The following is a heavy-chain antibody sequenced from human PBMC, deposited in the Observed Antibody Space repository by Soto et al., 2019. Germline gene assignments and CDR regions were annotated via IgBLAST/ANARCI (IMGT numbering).Heavy chain of an antibody. CDR3: ARQIYDSDTGPNFQYYFDS. J-gene: IGHJ4*02. Sequence: PGESLKSAGKGSVYSFAGYWITWVRQKPGKGLEWMGRIDPSDSQTYYSPSFRGHVTISVTKSITTVFLQWSSLRASDTAMYYCARQIYDSDTGPNFQYYFDSWGQGTPVTVSS. CDR2: IDPSDSQT. D-gene: IGHD3-22*01. V-gene: IGHV5-10-1*01. CDR1: VYSFAGYW.